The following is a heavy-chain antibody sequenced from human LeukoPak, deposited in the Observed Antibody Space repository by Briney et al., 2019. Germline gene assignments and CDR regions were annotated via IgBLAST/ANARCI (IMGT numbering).Heavy chain of an antibody. CDR2: IYTSGST. D-gene: IGHD3-3*01. J-gene: IGHJ6*03. Sequence: PSETLSLTCTVSGGSISSYYWSWLRQPAGKGLEWIGRIYTSGSTNYNPSLKSRVTMSVDTSKNQFSLKLSSVTAADTAVYYCARDLVWHYDFWSGYYGDYYYYYMDVWGKGTTVTVSS. CDR1: GGSISSYY. CDR3: ARDLVWHYDFWSGYYGDYYYYYMDV. V-gene: IGHV4-4*07.